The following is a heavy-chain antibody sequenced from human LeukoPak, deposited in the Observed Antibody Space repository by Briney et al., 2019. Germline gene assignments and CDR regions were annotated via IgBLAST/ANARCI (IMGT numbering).Heavy chain of an antibody. Sequence: SETLSLTCAVSGGSFSGYYWSWVRQPPGKGLKWIGEINHSGSTNYNPYLKSRVTISVDTSKKKSSLKRSSLTAADPAVYYRARRRPITKDIVGATRYYFDYWGQGTLVPVSS. CDR1: GGSFSGYY. CDR2: INHSGST. V-gene: IGHV4-34*01. J-gene: IGHJ4*02. CDR3: ARRRPITKDIVGATRYYFDY. D-gene: IGHD1-26*01.